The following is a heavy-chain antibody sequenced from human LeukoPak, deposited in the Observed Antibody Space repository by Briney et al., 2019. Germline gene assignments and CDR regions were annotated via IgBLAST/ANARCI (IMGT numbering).Heavy chain of an antibody. CDR1: GFTFSSYG. Sequence: PGGSLRLSCAASGFTFSSYGMHWVRQAPGKGLEWVAFIRYDGSNKYYADSVKGRFTISRDNSKNTLYLQMNSLRAEDTAVYYCAKDHRQVGVSYYFDYWGQGTLVTVSS. D-gene: IGHD3-22*01. CDR2: IRYDGSNK. J-gene: IGHJ4*02. CDR3: AKDHRQVGVSYYFDY. V-gene: IGHV3-30*02.